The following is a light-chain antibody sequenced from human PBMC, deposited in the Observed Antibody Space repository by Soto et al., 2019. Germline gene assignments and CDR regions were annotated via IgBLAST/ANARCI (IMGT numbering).Light chain of an antibody. CDR2: GAS. CDR1: QSVSSSY. Sequence: EIVLTQSAGTLSLSPGERATLSCRAIQSVSSSYLAWYQQKPGQAPRLLIYGASSRATGIPDRFSGSGSGTDFTLTISSLEPEDFAVYYCQQYGNAPQLTLGGGTKVDI. V-gene: IGKV3-20*01. J-gene: IGKJ4*01. CDR3: QQYGNAPQLT.